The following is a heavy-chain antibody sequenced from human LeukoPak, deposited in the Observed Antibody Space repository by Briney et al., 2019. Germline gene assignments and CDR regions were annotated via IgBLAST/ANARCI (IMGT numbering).Heavy chain of an antibody. CDR1: GGSISSYY. V-gene: IGHV4-59*06. CDR2: IFYSGST. D-gene: IGHD3-16*01. J-gene: IGHJ4*02. CDR3: ARQYPAARYYFDY. Sequence: SETLSLTCTVSGGSISSYYWSWIRQLPGKGLEWIGYIFYSGSTFYNPSLKSRVTISIDTSKNQFSLRLSSVTAADTAVYYCARQYPAARYYFDYWGQGTLVTVSS.